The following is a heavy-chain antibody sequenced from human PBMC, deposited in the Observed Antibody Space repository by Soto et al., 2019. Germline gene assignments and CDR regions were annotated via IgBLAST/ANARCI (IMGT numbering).Heavy chain of an antibody. V-gene: IGHV4-39*01. D-gene: IGHD4-17*01. Sequence: TSETLSLTCTVSGGSISSSSYYWGWIRQPPGKGLEWIGSIYYSGSTYYNPSLKSRVTISVDTSKNQFSLKLSSVTAADTAVYYCARSGDYVWYGMDVWGQGTTVTVSS. J-gene: IGHJ6*02. CDR1: GGSISSSSYY. CDR3: ARSGDYVWYGMDV. CDR2: IYYSGST.